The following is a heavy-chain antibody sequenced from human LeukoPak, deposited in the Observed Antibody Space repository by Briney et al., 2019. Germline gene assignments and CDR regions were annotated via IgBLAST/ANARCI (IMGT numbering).Heavy chain of an antibody. CDR3: VRDQDEDRGSTTFDR. CDR2: IKPDSGEQ. J-gene: IGHJ4*02. V-gene: IGHV3-7*03. CDR1: GFSFGDYW. D-gene: IGHD1-26*01. Sequence: PGGSLRLSCVVSGFSFGDYWMAWVRQAPGKGLEWVANIKPDSGEQYLVDSVKGRFTVSRDNDKNSLYLHMNRLRAEDTGLYYCVRDQDEDRGSTTFDRWGQGTLVTVSS.